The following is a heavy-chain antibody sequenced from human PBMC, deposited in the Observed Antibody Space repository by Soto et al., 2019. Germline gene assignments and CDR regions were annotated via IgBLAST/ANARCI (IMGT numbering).Heavy chain of an antibody. CDR2: IYPGDSDT. V-gene: IGHV5-51*01. Sequence: PGESLKISCKGLGNSFNNWIGWVRQMPGKGLEWVGIIYPGDSDTRYSPSFQGQVTISADKSISTAYLQWSSLKPSDTAVYYCAKNPGYYYDSTGYHFDYWGQGTLVTVSS. D-gene: IGHD3-22*01. CDR3: AKNPGYYYDSTGYHFDY. CDR1: GNSFNNW. J-gene: IGHJ4*02.